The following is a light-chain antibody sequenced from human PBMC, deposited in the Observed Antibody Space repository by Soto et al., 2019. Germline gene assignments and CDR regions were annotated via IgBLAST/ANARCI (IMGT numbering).Light chain of an antibody. CDR3: QPYYSTSLP. J-gene: IGKJ1*01. V-gene: IGKV2-28*01. Sequence: DIVMTQSPLSLPVTPGEPASISCRSSQSLLHTNGYNYLDWYLQKPGQSPQALVYLGSNRSSGVPDRFSGSGSGTDFTLTISSLQAEDVAVYYCQPYYSTSLPFGQGSQVDIK. CDR2: LGS. CDR1: QSLLHTNGYNY.